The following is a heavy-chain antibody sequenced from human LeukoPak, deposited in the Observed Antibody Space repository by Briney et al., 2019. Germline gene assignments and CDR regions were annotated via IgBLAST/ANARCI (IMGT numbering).Heavy chain of an antibody. CDR2: ISGSGTI. D-gene: IGHD5-24*01. V-gene: IGHV4-4*07. Sequence: SETLSLTCTVSGGSINSYWSWIRQPAGKGLEWIGRISGSGTITYNPALQGRLSISIDTSKNQFSLKLMSVTAADTAVYYCARDNSVRDEAWWFNPWGQGTLVTVSS. CDR1: GGSINSY. J-gene: IGHJ5*02. CDR3: ARDNSVRDEAWWFNP.